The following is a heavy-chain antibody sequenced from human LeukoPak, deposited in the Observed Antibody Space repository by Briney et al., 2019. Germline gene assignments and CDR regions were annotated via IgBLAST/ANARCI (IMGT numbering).Heavy chain of an antibody. CDR1: GFTFSNYW. D-gene: IGHD2-2*01. Sequence: GGSLRLSCAASGFTFSNYWMHWVRHAPGKGLVWVSRINSDGSRTTHADSVKGRFTISRDNAKNTLHLQMNGLRVEDTAVYYCARDDCSSSSCLTYWGQGTLVTVSS. V-gene: IGHV3-74*01. CDR2: INSDGSRT. CDR3: ARDDCSSSSCLTY. J-gene: IGHJ4*02.